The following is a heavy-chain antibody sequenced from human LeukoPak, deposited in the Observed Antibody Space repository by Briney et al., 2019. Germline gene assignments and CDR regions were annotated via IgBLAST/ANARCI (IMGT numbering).Heavy chain of an antibody. CDR3: ATDFYDST. J-gene: IGHJ5*02. CDR2: IRSNSDGGAI. CDR1: GFTFSNAW. V-gene: IGHV3-15*07. D-gene: IGHD3-22*01. Sequence: PGGSLRLSCAASGFTFSNAWMNWVRQAPGKGLEWVGRIRSNSDGGAIDYAAPVKGRFTLSRDDSKTTLYLQMNSLQTEDTAVYYCATDFYDSTWGQGTLVTVSS.